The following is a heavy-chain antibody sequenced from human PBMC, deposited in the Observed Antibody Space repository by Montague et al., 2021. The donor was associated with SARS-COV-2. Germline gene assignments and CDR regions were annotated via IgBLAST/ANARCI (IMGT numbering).Heavy chain of an antibody. D-gene: IGHD4/OR15-4a*01. J-gene: IGHJ4*03. Sequence: SLILSCAASGFIFSNFALHWVRQAPVKGLEWLAIITYDGVDKFYXDSVKGRFTISRDNSKNMLYLRMNSLTPEDAAIYYCARSVVHPDYSDAFDHWGQGTLVAVSS. V-gene: IGHV3-30*04. CDR3: ARSVVHPDYSDAFDH. CDR1: GFIFSNFA. CDR2: ITYDGVDK.